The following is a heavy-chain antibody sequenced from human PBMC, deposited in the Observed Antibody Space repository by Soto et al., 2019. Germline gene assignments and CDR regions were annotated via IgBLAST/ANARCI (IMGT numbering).Heavy chain of an antibody. CDR1: GFTFSSYG. Sequence: PGGSLRLSCAASGFTFSSYGMHWVRQAPGKGLEWVALMSYDGSKKYYADSVKGRFTISRDKPKNTLYLQMNSLRAEDTAVYYCAKGGGGSYLYFDYWGQGTLVTVSS. J-gene: IGHJ4*02. D-gene: IGHD1-26*01. V-gene: IGHV3-30*18. CDR3: AKGGGGSYLYFDY. CDR2: MSYDGSKK.